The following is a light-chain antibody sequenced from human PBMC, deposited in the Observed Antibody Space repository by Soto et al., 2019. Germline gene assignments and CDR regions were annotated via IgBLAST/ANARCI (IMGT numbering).Light chain of an antibody. CDR3: QQYNSSSLLT. CDR2: DVS. J-gene: IGKJ4*01. Sequence: DVPLTQSPSTLSAPVGDRVTITCRASQTISRWLAWYQQKPGKAPTLLTYDVSSLESGVPGRISGSGSGTEFAITISSLQPDDFATYCCQQYNSSSLLTFGGGTKLEI. V-gene: IGKV1-5*01. CDR1: QTISRW.